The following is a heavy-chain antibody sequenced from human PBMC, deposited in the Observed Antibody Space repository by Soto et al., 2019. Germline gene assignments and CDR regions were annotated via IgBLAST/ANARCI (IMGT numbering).Heavy chain of an antibody. J-gene: IGHJ4*02. CDR1: GFTFNNAW. V-gene: IGHV3-15*07. CDR2: IQSKADGGTT. CDR3: ATRPLPHSDILTLFDS. Sequence: EVRLVESGGGSVKPGGSLRLSCAASGFTFNNAWMNWVRQAPGKGLEWVGRIQSKADGGTTDYAAPVKGRFTISRDDSENTVYLQMNSLKTEDTAMYYCATRPLPHSDILTLFDSWGQGALVTVSS. D-gene: IGHD3-9*01.